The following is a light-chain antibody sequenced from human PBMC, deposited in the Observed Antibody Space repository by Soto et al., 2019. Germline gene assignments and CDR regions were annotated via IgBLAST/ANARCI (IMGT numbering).Light chain of an antibody. V-gene: IGKV3-20*01. J-gene: IGKJ5*01. CDR2: DAS. Sequence: EIVLTQSPGTLSLSPGERATLSCRASQSVRNSLLAWYQQKPGQPPRLLIYDASTRATATPERFSGSGSGTDFTLTISRLEPEDFGAYYCQQYHKWPPITFGQGTRLEIK. CDR3: QQYHKWPPIT. CDR1: QSVRNSL.